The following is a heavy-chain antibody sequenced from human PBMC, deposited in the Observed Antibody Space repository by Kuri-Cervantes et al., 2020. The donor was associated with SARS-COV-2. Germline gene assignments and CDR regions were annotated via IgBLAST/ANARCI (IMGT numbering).Heavy chain of an antibody. CDR1: GFTFSSYS. Sequence: GESLKISCAASGFTFSSYSMNWVRQAPGKGLEWVSSISSSSSYIYYADSVKGRFTISRDNAKNSLYLQMNSLRAEDTAAYYCASQGRGYSSSGNSCFFDYWGQGTLVTVSS. CDR2: ISSSSSYI. CDR3: ASQGRGYSSSGNSCFFDY. J-gene: IGHJ4*02. D-gene: IGHD6-13*01. V-gene: IGHV3-21*01.